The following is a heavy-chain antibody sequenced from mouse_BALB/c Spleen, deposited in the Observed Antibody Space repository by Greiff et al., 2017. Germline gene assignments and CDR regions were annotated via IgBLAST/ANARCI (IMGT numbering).Heavy chain of an antibody. D-gene: IGHD4-1*01. CDR1: GFTFSSYA. CDR3: ASGTGTKGFAY. V-gene: IGHV5-9-4*01. CDR2: ISSGGSYT. Sequence: EVMLVESGGGLVKPGGSLKLSCAASGFTFSSYAMSWVRQSPEKRLEWVAEISSGGSYTYYPDTVTGRFTISRDNAKNTLYLEMSSLRSEDTAMYYCASGTGTKGFAYWGQGTLVTVSA. J-gene: IGHJ3*01.